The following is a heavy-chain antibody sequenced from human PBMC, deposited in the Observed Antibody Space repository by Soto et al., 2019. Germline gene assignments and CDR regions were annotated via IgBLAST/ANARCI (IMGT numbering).Heavy chain of an antibody. V-gene: IGHV3-15*01. J-gene: IGHJ4*02. Sequence: PSETLSLTCTVSGGYIRSDAWMSWVRQAPGKGLEWLGRIKRNTDGGTTDYAPPVKGRFTTSRDDSRNMLYLQMNSLKTEDTAVYYCTTVSTVTTSSSWGQGTLVTVSS. D-gene: IGHD4-17*01. CDR3: TTVSTVTTSSS. CDR1: GGYIRSDAW. CDR2: IKRNTDGGTT.